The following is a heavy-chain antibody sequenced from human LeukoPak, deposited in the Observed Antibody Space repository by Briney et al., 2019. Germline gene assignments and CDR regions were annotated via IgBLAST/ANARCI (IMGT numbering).Heavy chain of an antibody. V-gene: IGHV3-23*01. Sequence: GGSLRLSCAASGFTLNSYAMAWVRQAPEKGLEWVSSIIDSGISTYYADSVKGRFTISRDNSKNTLYLQMNSLRAEDTAVYYCAKGSRGNYDYWGQGTLVTVSS. J-gene: IGHJ4*02. CDR3: AKGSRGNYDY. D-gene: IGHD1-26*01. CDR2: IIDSGIST. CDR1: GFTLNSYA.